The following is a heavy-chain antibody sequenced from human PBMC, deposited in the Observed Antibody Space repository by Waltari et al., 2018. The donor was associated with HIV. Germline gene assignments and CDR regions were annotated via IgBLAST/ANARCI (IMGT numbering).Heavy chain of an antibody. D-gene: IGHD2-21*02. CDR1: GGSISSYY. CDR2: AYYSVST. J-gene: IGHJ4*02. V-gene: IGHV4-59*01. Sequence: QVQLQESGPGLVKPSETLSLTCTVSGGSISSYYWRWIRQPPGKGLEWIGYAYYSVSTNHDPSLQSRVTISGDTSNNHFSLKLSSVTAADTAVYYCARAGVMVTIACWGQGTLVTVSS. CDR3: ARAGVMVTIAC.